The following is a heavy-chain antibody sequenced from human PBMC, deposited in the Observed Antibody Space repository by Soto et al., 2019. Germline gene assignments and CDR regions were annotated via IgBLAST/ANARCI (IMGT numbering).Heavy chain of an antibody. D-gene: IGHD4-17*01. J-gene: IGHJ3*02. CDR2: ITGSGGST. V-gene: IGHV3-23*01. CDR1: GFDFRTYA. Sequence: EVQLLESGGGLVQPGGSLRLSCAVSGFDFRTYAMSWVRQAPGKGLEWVSSITGSGGSTYSADSVKGRFTISRDNSRNTLYLQMNSLRVEDTAVYYCARRAYGVMADAFDIWGQGTKVAVSS. CDR3: ARRAYGVMADAFDI.